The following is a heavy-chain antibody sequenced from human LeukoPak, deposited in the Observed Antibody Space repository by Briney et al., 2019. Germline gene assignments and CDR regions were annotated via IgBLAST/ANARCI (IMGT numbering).Heavy chain of an antibody. J-gene: IGHJ4*02. CDR1: GYTFTGYY. Sequence: ASVKVSCKASGYTFTGYYMHWVRQAPGQGLEWMGWINPNSGGTNYAQKFQGRVTMTEDTSTDTAYMELSSLRSEDTAVYYCATVVLGVADVWWGQGTLVTVSS. CDR2: INPNSGGT. V-gene: IGHV1-2*02. D-gene: IGHD3-16*01. CDR3: ATVVLGVADVW.